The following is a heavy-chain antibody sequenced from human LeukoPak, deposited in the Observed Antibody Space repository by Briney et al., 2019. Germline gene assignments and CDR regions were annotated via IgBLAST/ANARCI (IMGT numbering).Heavy chain of an antibody. CDR2: ISAYNGNT. CDR1: GYTFTGYY. D-gene: IGHD3-10*01. J-gene: IGHJ4*02. Sequence: ASVKVSCKASGYTFTGYYMHWVRQAPGQGLEWMGWISAYNGNTNYAQKLQGRVTMTTDTSTSTAYMELRSLRSDDTAVYYCARAGGPGSYYSVDYWGQGTLVTVSP. CDR3: ARAGGPGSYYSVDY. V-gene: IGHV1-18*04.